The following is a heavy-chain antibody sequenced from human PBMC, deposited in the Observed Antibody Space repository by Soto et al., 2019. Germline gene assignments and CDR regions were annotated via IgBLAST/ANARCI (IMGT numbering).Heavy chain of an antibody. CDR2: IYWNDDK. CDR1: GFSLSASGAS. Sequence: GSGPTLVNPTQTLRLTCAFSGFSLSASGASVGWIRQPPGKALEWLAHIYWNDDKRYSPSLRSRLTISKDTSKNQVVLTFTNMDPADTGTYYCVHRLDVPGQAFDPWGQGTLVTVSS. CDR3: VHRLDVPGQAFDP. D-gene: IGHD3-10*02. V-gene: IGHV2-5*01. J-gene: IGHJ5*02.